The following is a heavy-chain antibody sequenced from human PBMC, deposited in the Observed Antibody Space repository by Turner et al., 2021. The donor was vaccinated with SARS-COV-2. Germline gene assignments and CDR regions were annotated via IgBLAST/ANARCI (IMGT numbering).Heavy chain of an antibody. CDR1: GFTFSSYA. CDR2: ISSGSTDI. J-gene: IGHJ4*02. Sequence: EGRLVASGGGLAQPGGSLSPSCAASGFTFSSYAINWVRQAPGKGMEWLSYISSGSTDICYADSVRGRFTVSRDNARNSLYLQMNNLRAEDTAVYYCARDKRYSIDYWGQGTLVTVSS. D-gene: IGHD1-1*01. V-gene: IGHV3-48*01. CDR3: ARDKRYSIDY.